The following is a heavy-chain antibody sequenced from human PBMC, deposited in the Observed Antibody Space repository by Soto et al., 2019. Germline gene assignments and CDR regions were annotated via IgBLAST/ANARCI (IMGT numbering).Heavy chain of an antibody. D-gene: IGHD2-2*03. J-gene: IGHJ6*02. V-gene: IGHV3-33*01. Sequence: PGGSLRLSCAASGFTFSSYGMHWVHQAPGKGLEWVAVIWYDGSNKYYADSVKGRFTISRDNSKNTLYLQMNSLRAEDTAVYYCARAGYCSSTSCYYYYGMDVWGQGTTVTVSS. CDR1: GFTFSSYG. CDR2: IWYDGSNK. CDR3: ARAGYCSSTSCYYYYGMDV.